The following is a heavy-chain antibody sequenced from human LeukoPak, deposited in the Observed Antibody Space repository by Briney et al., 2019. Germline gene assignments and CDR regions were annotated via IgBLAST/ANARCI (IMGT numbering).Heavy chain of an antibody. V-gene: IGHV6-1*01. D-gene: IGHD6-19*01. Sequence: PSQTLSLTCAISGDSVSSNSAAWNWIRQSPSRGLEWLGRTYYRSKWYNDYAVSVKSRITINPDTSKNQFSLQLNSVTPEDTAVYYCAREESSGWYPPSDWYFDLWGRGTLVTVSS. CDR2: TYYRSKWYN. CDR1: GDSVSSNSAA. CDR3: AREESSGWYPPSDWYFDL. J-gene: IGHJ2*01.